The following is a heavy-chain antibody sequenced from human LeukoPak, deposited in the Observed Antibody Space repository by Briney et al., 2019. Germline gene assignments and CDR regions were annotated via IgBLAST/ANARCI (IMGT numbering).Heavy chain of an antibody. J-gene: IGHJ4*02. V-gene: IGHV3-23*01. Sequence: GGSLRLSCAASGFTFSSYAMSWVRQAPGKGLEWVSAISGSGGSTYYADSVKGRFTISRDNAKNSLYLQMNSLRAEDTAVYYCARVHDSSGYYYRFDYWGQGTLVTVSS. CDR2: ISGSGGST. CDR1: GFTFSSYA. CDR3: ARVHDSSGYYYRFDY. D-gene: IGHD3-22*01.